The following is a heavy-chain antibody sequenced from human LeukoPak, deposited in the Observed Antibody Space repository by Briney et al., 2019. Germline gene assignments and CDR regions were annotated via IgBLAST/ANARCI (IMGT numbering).Heavy chain of an antibody. D-gene: IGHD2-2*01. J-gene: IGHJ4*02. V-gene: IGHV4-34*01. CDR1: GGSFSGYY. Sequence: SETLSLTCAVYGGSFSGYYWSWIRQPPGKGLEWIGEINHSGSTNYNPSLKSRVTISVDTSKNQFSLKLSSVTAADTAVYCCARGRRARIVVVPAAAFDYWGQGTLVTVSS. CDR3: ARGRRARIVVVPAAAFDY. CDR2: INHSGST.